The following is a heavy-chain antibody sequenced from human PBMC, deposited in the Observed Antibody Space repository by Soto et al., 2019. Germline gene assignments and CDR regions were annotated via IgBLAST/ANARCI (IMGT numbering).Heavy chain of an antibody. CDR1: GFSFSHYC. J-gene: IGHJ6*03. V-gene: IGHV3-7*04. CDR2: IKQDGSEK. D-gene: IGHD1-7*01. Sequence: EVQLVESGGGLVQPGGSLRLSCAASGFSFSHYCMSWVRQAPGKGLEWVANIKQDGSEKYDVDSVKGRFTISRDNAKKSMFLQMDSLRDEDTAVYYWARVPSTRDIWSYGVGGKYYYYYMDVWGKGTTVTVSS. CDR3: ARVPSTRDIWSYGVGGKYYYYYMDV.